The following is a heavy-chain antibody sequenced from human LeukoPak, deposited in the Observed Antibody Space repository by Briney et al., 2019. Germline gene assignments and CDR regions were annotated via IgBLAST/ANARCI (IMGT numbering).Heavy chain of an antibody. Sequence: SETLSLTCSVSGGPISSYYWSWIRQPAGKGLEWLGLMYPSGRTDYKSSLKRRVTMSVDTSKNQFFLNLSSVSAADTAVYYCARGLEDHAGILDYWGQGTLVTVSS. CDR1: GGPISSYY. CDR2: MYPSGRT. CDR3: ARGLEDHAGILDY. J-gene: IGHJ4*02. V-gene: IGHV4-4*07. D-gene: IGHD1-1*01.